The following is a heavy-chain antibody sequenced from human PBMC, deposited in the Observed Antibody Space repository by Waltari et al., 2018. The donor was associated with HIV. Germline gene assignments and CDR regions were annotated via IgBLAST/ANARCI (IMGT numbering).Heavy chain of an antibody. CDR2: IKSKTDGGTT. J-gene: IGHJ4*02. V-gene: IGHV3-15*01. Sequence: EVQLVGSGGGLVKPGGSLRLSCAASGFTFHNACMSCARQAPGKGPESLGRIKSKTDGGTTEYAAPVKGRFTISRDDSKNTLYRRMYSLKTEVRGEYYCTTAVRHIFYWGQGSVDTVPS. D-gene: IGHD3-9*01. CDR3: TTAVRHIFY. CDR1: GFTFHNAC.